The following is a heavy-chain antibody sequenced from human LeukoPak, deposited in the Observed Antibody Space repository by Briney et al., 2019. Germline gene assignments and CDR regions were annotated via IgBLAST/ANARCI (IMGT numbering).Heavy chain of an antibody. Sequence: SETLSLTCAVYGGSFSGYYWSWIRQPPGKGLEWIGEINHSGSTNYNPSLKSRVTISVDTSKNQFSLKLSSVTAADTAVYYCARDSLVRGVPGGVYNWFDPWGRGTLVTVSS. J-gene: IGHJ5*02. CDR1: GGSFSGYY. CDR3: ARDSLVRGVPGGVYNWFDP. CDR2: INHSGST. V-gene: IGHV4-34*01. D-gene: IGHD3-10*01.